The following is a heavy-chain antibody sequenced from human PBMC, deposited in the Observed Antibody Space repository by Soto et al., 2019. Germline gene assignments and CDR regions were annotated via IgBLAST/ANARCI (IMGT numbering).Heavy chain of an antibody. CDR3: ASYYDFWSGYYGV. Sequence: NPSETLSLTCTVSGGSVSSGSYYWSWIRQPPGKGLEWIGYIYYSGSTNYNPSLKSRVTISVDTSKNQFSLKLSSVTAADTAVYYCASYYDFWSGYYGVWGQGTTVTVSS. V-gene: IGHV4-61*01. J-gene: IGHJ6*02. CDR2: IYYSGST. D-gene: IGHD3-3*01. CDR1: GGSVSSGSYY.